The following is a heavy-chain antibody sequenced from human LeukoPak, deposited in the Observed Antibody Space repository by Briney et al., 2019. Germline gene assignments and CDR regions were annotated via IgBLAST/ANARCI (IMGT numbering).Heavy chain of an antibody. D-gene: IGHD1-26*01. Sequence: GASVKVSCKASGYTFTSYDINWVRQATGPGHEWVGWMNPNSGNTGYAQKFQGRVTMTRNTSISTAYMELSSLRSEDTAVYYCARAKYSGSYYYYYYMDVWGKGTTVTISS. V-gene: IGHV1-8*01. CDR3: ARAKYSGSYYYYYYMDV. J-gene: IGHJ6*03. CDR1: GYTFTSYD. CDR2: MNPNSGNT.